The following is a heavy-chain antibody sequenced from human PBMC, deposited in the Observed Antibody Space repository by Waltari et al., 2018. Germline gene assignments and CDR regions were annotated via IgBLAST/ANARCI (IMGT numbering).Heavy chain of an antibody. J-gene: IGHJ5*02. Sequence: QVQLQQWGDGLLKPSETLSLTCAVHGGSFSGYYWSWLRKPPGKGLEWIGEINHSGSTNYNPSLKSRVTIPVDTSKNQFSLKLSSVTAADTAVYYCARAFGGVIALNWFDPWGQGTLVTVSS. D-gene: IGHD3-16*02. V-gene: IGHV4-34*01. CDR3: ARAFGGVIALNWFDP. CDR1: GGSFSGYY. CDR2: INHSGST.